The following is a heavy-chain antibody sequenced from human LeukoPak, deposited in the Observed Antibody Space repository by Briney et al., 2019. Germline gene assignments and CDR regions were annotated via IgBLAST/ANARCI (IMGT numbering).Heavy chain of an antibody. Sequence: GASVKVSCKASGYTFTSYGISWVRQAPGQGVEWMGWISAYNGNTNYAQKLQGRVTMTTDTSTSTAYMELRSLRSDDTAVYYCARYCSSTSCYTGYYYYMDVWGKGTTVTVSS. D-gene: IGHD2-2*02. CDR3: ARYCSSTSCYTGYYYYMDV. V-gene: IGHV1-18*01. J-gene: IGHJ6*03. CDR1: GYTFTSYG. CDR2: ISAYNGNT.